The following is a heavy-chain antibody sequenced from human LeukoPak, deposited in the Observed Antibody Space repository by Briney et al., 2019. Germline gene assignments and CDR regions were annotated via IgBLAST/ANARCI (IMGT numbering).Heavy chain of an antibody. J-gene: IGHJ2*01. V-gene: IGHV3-74*01. CDR3: ARDPGAVAATLASWYFDL. CDR1: GFTFSSSW. D-gene: IGHD6-19*01. CDR2: INPDGTST. Sequence: PGGSLRLSCAASGFTFSSSWMHWVRQAPGKGLVWVSRINPDGTSTSYADSVKGRFTISRDNSKNTLYLQMNSLRAEDTAVYHCARDPGAVAATLASWYFDLWGRGTLVTVSS.